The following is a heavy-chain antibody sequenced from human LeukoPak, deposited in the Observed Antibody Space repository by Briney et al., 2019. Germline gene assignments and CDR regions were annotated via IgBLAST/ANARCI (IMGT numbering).Heavy chain of an antibody. D-gene: IGHD3-22*01. CDR1: GFTFEDHG. Sequence: GGSLRLSCAASGFTFEDHGGTWVRQVPGKGLEWVAGINWDGGSTGYADSVKGRFTISRDNSKNTLYLQMNSLRAEDTALYYCAKDGIGGIYYDSSGYFDNWGQGTLVTVSS. CDR3: AKDGIGGIYYDSSGYFDN. V-gene: IGHV3-20*04. CDR2: INWDGGST. J-gene: IGHJ4*02.